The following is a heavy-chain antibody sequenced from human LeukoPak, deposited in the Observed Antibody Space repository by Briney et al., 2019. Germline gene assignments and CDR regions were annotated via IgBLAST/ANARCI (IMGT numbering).Heavy chain of an antibody. CDR1: GFTFSSYA. Sequence: GGSLRLSCAASGFTFSSYAMGWVRQAPGKGLEWVSSISSSGGSTFYADSVKGRFTVSRDNSKSTLYLQMNSLRAEDTAVYYCAREARGVIKAKGDVWGQGTTVTVSS. J-gene: IGHJ6*02. V-gene: IGHV3-23*01. CDR3: AREARGVIKAKGDV. CDR2: ISSSGGST. D-gene: IGHD3-10*01.